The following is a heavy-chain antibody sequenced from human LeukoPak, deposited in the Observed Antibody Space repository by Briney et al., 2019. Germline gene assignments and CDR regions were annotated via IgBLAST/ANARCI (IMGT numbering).Heavy chain of an antibody. Sequence: GGSLRLSCAASGFTVSDYSMNWVRQAPGKGLEWLSSISSSSTYIYYADSVKGRFTVSRDNAKKSLYLHMNSLRAEDTAVYYCARVPWDSSSYYPIDYWGQGTLVTVSS. CDR1: GFTVSDYS. J-gene: IGHJ4*02. D-gene: IGHD3-22*01. CDR3: ARVPWDSSSYYPIDY. V-gene: IGHV3-21*01. CDR2: ISSSSTYI.